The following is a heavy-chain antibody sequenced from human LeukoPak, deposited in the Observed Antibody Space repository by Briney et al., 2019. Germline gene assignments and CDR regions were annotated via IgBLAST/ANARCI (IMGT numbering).Heavy chain of an antibody. CDR3: AKDYSSSWTTDYYYYYGMDV. CDR2: ISSSSSTI. J-gene: IGHJ6*02. V-gene: IGHV3-48*01. CDR1: GFTFSSYS. D-gene: IGHD6-13*01. Sequence: TGGSLRLSCAASGFTFSSYSMNWVRQAPGKGLEWVSYISSSSSTIYYADSVKGRFTISRDNSKNTLYLQMNSLRAEDTAVYYCAKDYSSSWTTDYYYYYGMDVWGQGTTVTVSS.